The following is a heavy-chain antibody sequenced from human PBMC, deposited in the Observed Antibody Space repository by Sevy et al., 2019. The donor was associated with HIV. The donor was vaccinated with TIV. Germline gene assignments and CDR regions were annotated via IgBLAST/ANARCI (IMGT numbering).Heavy chain of an antibody. CDR1: GGSFSGYY. J-gene: IGHJ4*02. CDR3: ARGGWGGLWSGYTQHGRGRYFDY. Sequence: SETLSLTCAVYGGSFSGYYWSWIRQPPGKGLEWIGEINHSGSTNYNPSLKSRVTISVDTSKNQFSLKLSSVTAADTAVYYCARGGWGGLWSGYTQHGRGRYFDYWGQGTLVTVSS. CDR2: INHSGST. V-gene: IGHV4-34*01. D-gene: IGHD3-3*01.